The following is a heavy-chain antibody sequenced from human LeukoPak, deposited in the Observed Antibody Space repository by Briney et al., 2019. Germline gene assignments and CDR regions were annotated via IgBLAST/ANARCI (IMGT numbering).Heavy chain of an antibody. CDR2: IYYSGST. CDR1: GASISSGGYY. J-gene: IGHJ4*02. Sequence: PSETLSLTCNVSGASISSGGYYWSRSRQHPGKGLEWIGYIYYSGSTYYNPSLKSRVTISVDTSKNQFSLKLSSVTAADTAVYYCARQSIAAAGTVFDYWGQGTLVTVSS. V-gene: IGHV4-39*01. CDR3: ARQSIAAAGTVFDY. D-gene: IGHD6-13*01.